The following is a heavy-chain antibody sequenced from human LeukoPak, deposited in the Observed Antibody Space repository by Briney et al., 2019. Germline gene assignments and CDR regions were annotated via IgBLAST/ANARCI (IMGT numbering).Heavy chain of an antibody. V-gene: IGHV4-39*01. CDR3: ARLRSHPQGDDY. J-gene: IGHJ4*02. CDR1: GGSISSSSYY. Sequence: TTSETLSLTCTVSGGSISSSSYYWGWIRQPPGKGLEWIGSIYYSGSTYYNPSLKSRVTISVDTSKNQFSLKLSSVTAADTAVYYCARLRSHPQGDDYWGQGTLVTVSS. D-gene: IGHD3-16*01. CDR2: IYYSGST.